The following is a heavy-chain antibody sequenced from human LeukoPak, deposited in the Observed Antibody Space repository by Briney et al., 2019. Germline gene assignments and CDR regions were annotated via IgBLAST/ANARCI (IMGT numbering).Heavy chain of an antibody. J-gene: IGHJ4*02. CDR3: ARDSSGYQ. Sequence: GGSLRLSCAASGFTFSTYWMSWVRQAPGKGLEWVANIKEDGSEKYYGDSVKGRFTISRDNAKNSLYLEMNSLRVEDTAVYDFARDSSGYQWGQGTLVTVSS. CDR2: IKEDGSEK. CDR1: GFTFSTYW. V-gene: IGHV3-7*01. D-gene: IGHD3-22*01.